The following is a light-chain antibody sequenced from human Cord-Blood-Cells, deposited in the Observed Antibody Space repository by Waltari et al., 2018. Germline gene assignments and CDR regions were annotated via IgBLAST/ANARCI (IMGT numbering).Light chain of an antibody. CDR2: DAS. V-gene: IGKV3-11*01. CDR3: QQRSNWPSIT. Sequence: EIVLTQSPATLSLSPGERATLSCRASQSVSSYLAWYQQKPGQAPMLRIYDASNRATGIPARFSGSGSGTDFILTISSLEPEDFAVYYCQQRSNWPSITFGQGTRLEIK. CDR1: QSVSSY. J-gene: IGKJ5*01.